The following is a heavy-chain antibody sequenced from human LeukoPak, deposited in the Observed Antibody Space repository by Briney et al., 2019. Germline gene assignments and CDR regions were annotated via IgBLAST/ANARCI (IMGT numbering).Heavy chain of an antibody. CDR3: ARALRLGELSHYGLGY. Sequence: GASVKVSCKASGYTFTGYYMHWVRQAPGQGLEWMGWINPNSGGTNYAQKFQGRVTMTRDTSISTAYMELSRLRSDDTAVYYCARALRLGELSHYGLGYWGQGTLVTVSS. J-gene: IGHJ4*02. V-gene: IGHV1-2*02. CDR2: INPNSGGT. D-gene: IGHD3-16*02. CDR1: GYTFTGYY.